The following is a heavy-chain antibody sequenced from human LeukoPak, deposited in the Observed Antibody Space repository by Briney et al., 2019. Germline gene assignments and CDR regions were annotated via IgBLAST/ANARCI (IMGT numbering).Heavy chain of an antibody. V-gene: IGHV3-23*01. CDR2: ISGSGGST. J-gene: IGHJ2*01. Sequence: GGSLRLSCAASGFTFSSYAMTWVRQAPGQGLEWVSAISGSGGSTYYADSVKGRFTISRDNSKNTLYLQMNSLRAEDTAVYYCARSHYWYFDLWGRGTLVTVSS. CDR1: GFTFSSYA. CDR3: ARSHYWYFDL.